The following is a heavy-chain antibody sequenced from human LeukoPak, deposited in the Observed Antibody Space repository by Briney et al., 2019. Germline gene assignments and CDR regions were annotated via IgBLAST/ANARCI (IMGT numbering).Heavy chain of an antibody. D-gene: IGHD2-2*01. J-gene: IGHJ4*02. CDR3: ARLVYCSSTSCCPGGFDY. CDR2: VSSSSSYI. V-gene: IGHV3-21*01. CDR1: GFTFSSYS. Sequence: GGSLRLSCAASGFTFSSYSMNWVRQAPGKGLEWVSSVSSSSSYIYYADSVKGRFTISRDNAKNSLYLQMNSLRAEDTAVYYCARLVYCSSTSCCPGGFDYWGQGTLVTVSS.